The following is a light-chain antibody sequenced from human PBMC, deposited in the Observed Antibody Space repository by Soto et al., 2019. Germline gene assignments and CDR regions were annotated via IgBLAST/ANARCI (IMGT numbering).Light chain of an antibody. CDR3: QQSYRTPT. Sequence: DIQMTQSPSSLSAPVGDRVTITCRASQAIRNELAWYQQKPGRAPKRLIYGSSSLQSGVPSRFSGSGSGTDYTLTISSLQPEDFATYYCQQSYRTPTFGQGTRLEI. J-gene: IGKJ5*01. CDR1: QAIRNE. CDR2: GSS. V-gene: IGKV1-39*01.